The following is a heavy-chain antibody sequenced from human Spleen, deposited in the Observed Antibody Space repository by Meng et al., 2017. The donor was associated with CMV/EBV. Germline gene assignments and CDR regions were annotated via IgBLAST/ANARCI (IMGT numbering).Heavy chain of an antibody. CDR1: GFTFSNAW. V-gene: IGHV3-74*01. D-gene: IGHD2-2*01. J-gene: IGHJ6*02. Sequence: LSLTCAASGFTFSNAWMSWVRQAPGKGLVWVSRINSDGSSTSYADSVKGRFTISRDNAKNTLYLQMNSLRAEDTAVYYCARSPGRYCTRASCPQYYYYGLDAWGQGTTVTVSS. CDR2: INSDGSST. CDR3: ARSPGRYCTRASCPQYYYYGLDA.